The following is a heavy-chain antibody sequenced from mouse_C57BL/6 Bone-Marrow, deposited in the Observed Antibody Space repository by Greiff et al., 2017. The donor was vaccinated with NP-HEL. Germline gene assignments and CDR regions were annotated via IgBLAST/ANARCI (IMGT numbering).Heavy chain of an antibody. J-gene: IGHJ2*01. CDR2: INPNNGGT. V-gene: IGHV1-26*01. Sequence: VQLQQSGPELVKPGASVKISCKASGYTFTDYYMNWVKQSHGKSLEWIGDINPNNGGTSYNQKFKGKATLTVDKSSSTAYMELRSLTSEDSAVYYCAGRNPYYFDYWGQGTTLTVSS. CDR1: GYTFTDYY. CDR3: AGRNPYYFDY. D-gene: IGHD2-1*01.